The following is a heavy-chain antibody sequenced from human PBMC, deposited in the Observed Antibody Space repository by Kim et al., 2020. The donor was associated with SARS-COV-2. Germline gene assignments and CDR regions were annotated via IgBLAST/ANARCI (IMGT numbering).Heavy chain of an antibody. D-gene: IGHD3-10*01. Sequence: KGRFTISRDNAKNSLYLQMNSLGAEDTAVYYCARDFYGSGSYYNPLDFDYWGQGTLVTVSS. CDR3: ARDFYGSGSYYNPLDFDY. J-gene: IGHJ4*02. V-gene: IGHV3-11*06.